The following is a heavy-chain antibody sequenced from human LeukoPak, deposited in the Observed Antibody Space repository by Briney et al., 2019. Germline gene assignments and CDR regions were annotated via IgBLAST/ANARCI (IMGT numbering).Heavy chain of an antibody. J-gene: IGHJ2*01. Sequence: GGSLRLSCAASGFTFSSYSMNWVRQAPGKGLEWVSYISSSSSTIYYADSVKGRFTISRDNAKNSLCLQMNSLRAEDTAVYYCARQPEYSSGWYRGAWYFDLWGRGTLVTVSS. CDR3: ARQPEYSSGWYRGAWYFDL. V-gene: IGHV3-48*01. D-gene: IGHD6-19*01. CDR1: GFTFSSYS. CDR2: ISSSSSTI.